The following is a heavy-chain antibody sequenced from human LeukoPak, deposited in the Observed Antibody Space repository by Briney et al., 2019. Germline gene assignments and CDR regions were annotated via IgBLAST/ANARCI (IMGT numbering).Heavy chain of an antibody. CDR3: AGRVSSSGTFDV. J-gene: IGHJ3*01. CDR1: GGSISNLDYY. D-gene: IGHD2-2*01. V-gene: IGHV4-61*02. CDR2: TYTSGGT. Sequence: SETLSLTCTVSGGSISNLDYYWTWIRQPAGKRLEWIGRTYTSGGTNYNPSLKSRVTMSVDKSKNQISLNLASLTAADTALYYCAGRVSSSGTFDVWGPGTFVTVSS.